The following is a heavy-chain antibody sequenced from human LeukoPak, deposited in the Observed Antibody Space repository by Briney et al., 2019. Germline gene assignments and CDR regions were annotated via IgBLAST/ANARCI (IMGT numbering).Heavy chain of an antibody. CDR1: GGTFSSYA. J-gene: IGHJ4*02. CDR3: ARGAHNYYDSSGYYPHFDY. V-gene: IGHV1-69*05. Sequence: SVKVSCKASGGTFSSYAISWVRQAPGQGLEWMGGIIPIFGTANYAQKFQGRVTITTDESTSTAYMELSSLRSEDTAVYYCARGAHNYYDSSGYYPHFDYWGQGTLVTVSS. D-gene: IGHD3-22*01. CDR2: IIPIFGTA.